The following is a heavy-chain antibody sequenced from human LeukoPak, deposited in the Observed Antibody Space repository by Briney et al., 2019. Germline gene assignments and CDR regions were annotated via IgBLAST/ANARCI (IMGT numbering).Heavy chain of an antibody. CDR2: INPSGGST. CDR3: ARVVILVGSNWFDP. Sequence: ASVKVSCKASGYTFTSYYMHWVRQAPGQGLEWMGIINPSGGSTSYAQKFQGRVTMTRDTSISTAYMELSRLRSDDTAVYYCARVVILVGSNWFDPWGQGTLVTVSS. V-gene: IGHV1-46*01. CDR1: GYTFTSYY. D-gene: IGHD2/OR15-2a*01. J-gene: IGHJ5*02.